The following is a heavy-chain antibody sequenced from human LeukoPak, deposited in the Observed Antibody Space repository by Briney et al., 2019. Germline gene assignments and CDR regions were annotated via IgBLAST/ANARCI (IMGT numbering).Heavy chain of an antibody. CDR3: ARDGYVSSYFDY. J-gene: IGHJ4*02. CDR2: ISYDGSTK. V-gene: IGHV3-30*03. Sequence: GGSLRLSCTASGFTFSTYGMHWVRQAPGKGLEWVTLISYDGSTKYYSDSVKGRFTISRDNSKNTLYLQMNSLRAEDTAVYYCARDGYVSSYFDYWGQGTLVTVSS. D-gene: IGHD5-12*01. CDR1: GFTFSTYG.